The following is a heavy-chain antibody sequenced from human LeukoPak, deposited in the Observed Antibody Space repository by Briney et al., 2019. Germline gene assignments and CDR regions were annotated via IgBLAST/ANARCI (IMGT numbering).Heavy chain of an antibody. Sequence: GGSLRLSCAASGFSFSSYGMHWVRQAPGKGLEWVAVISYDGRNKYYADSVKGRFTISRDNSKNTLYLQMNSLRAEDTAVYYCAKPHSSGWLALGYWGQGTLVTVSS. CDR2: ISYDGRNK. CDR3: AKPHSSGWLALGY. D-gene: IGHD6-19*01. J-gene: IGHJ4*02. CDR1: GFSFSSYG. V-gene: IGHV3-30*18.